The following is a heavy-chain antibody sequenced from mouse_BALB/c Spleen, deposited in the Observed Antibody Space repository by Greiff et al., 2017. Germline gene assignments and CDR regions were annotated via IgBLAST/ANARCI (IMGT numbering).Heavy chain of an antibody. CDR2: ISYSGST. V-gene: IGHV3-8*02. Sequence: EVHLVESGPSLVKPSQTLSLTCSVTGDSITSGYWNWIRKFPGNKLEYMGYISYSGSTYYNPSLKSRISITRDTSKNQYYLQLNSVTTEDTATYYCARYKGGYYYAMDYWGQGTSVTVSS. J-gene: IGHJ4*01. CDR3: ARYKGGYYYAMDY. CDR1: GDSITSGY. D-gene: IGHD3-3*01.